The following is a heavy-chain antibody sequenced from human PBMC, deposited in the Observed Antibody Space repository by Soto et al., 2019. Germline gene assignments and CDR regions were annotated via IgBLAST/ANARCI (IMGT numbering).Heavy chain of an antibody. D-gene: IGHD2-15*01. CDR3: AYLSAVDATPFDY. V-gene: IGHV4-59*12. J-gene: IGHJ4*02. Sequence: SETLSLTCIVSGVSISSGYCTWIRQSPGKGLEWIGYISHSGRSHYSASLQSRLTISVETSKNQFSLNLTSVTAADTAVYYCAYLSAVDATPFDYRTQRTPVTVSS. CDR2: ISHSGRS. CDR1: GVSISSGY.